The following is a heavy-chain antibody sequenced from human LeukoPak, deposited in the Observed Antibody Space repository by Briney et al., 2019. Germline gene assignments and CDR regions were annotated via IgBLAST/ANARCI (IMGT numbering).Heavy chain of an antibody. Sequence: PSETLSLTCTVSGGSISSSSYYWGWIRQPPGKGLEWIGSIYYSGSTYYNPSLKSRVTISVDTSKNQFSLELSSVTAADTAVYYCARRRGSSGYRWFDPWGQGTLVTVSS. CDR1: GGSISSSSYY. D-gene: IGHD3-22*01. J-gene: IGHJ5*02. V-gene: IGHV4-39*01. CDR3: ARRRGSSGYRWFDP. CDR2: IYYSGST.